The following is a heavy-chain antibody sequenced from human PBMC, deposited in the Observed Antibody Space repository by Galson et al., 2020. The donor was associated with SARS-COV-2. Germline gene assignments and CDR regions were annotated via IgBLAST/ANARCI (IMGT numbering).Heavy chain of an antibody. D-gene: IGHD1-1*01. J-gene: IGHJ4*02. Sequence: SGPTLVKPPQTLTLTCTFSGFSLSTSGMCVRWIRQPPGKALEWLAHIDWDGDKHYNTSLKTRFTISKDTSKNQVVLIMTNMDPVDTATYYCARTWITRTTSRTFDYWGQGTLVTVSS. CDR3: ARTWITRTTSRTFDY. V-gene: IGHV2-70*01. CDR1: GFSLSTSGMC. CDR2: IDWDGDK.